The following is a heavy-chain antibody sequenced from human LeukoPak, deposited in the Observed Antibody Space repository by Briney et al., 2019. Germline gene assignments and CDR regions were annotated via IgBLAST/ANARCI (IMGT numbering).Heavy chain of an antibody. V-gene: IGHV4-4*02. CDR3: ARHHYFALAY. D-gene: IGHD2-21*01. J-gene: IGHJ4*02. CDR2: THHSGSS. CDR1: GDSVSYDNW. Sequence: PSETLSLTCAVSGDSVSYDNWWSWVRPPPGKGLEWIGETHHSGSSNYNPSLKSRVTVSVDKSKNQVSLSLTSVTAADTAVYYCARHHYFALAYWGQGTLVTVSS.